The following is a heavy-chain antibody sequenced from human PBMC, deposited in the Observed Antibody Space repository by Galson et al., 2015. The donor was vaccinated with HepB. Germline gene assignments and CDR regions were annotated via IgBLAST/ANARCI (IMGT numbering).Heavy chain of an antibody. Sequence: TLSLTCTVSGGSISSGGYSWSWIRQPPGKGLEWIGYIYHSGSTYYNPSLKSRVTISVDRSKNQFSLKLSSVTAADTAVYYCARVVEGQQLAFDYWGQGTLVTVSS. CDR1: GGSISSGGYS. D-gene: IGHD6-13*01. CDR3: ARVVEGQQLAFDY. V-gene: IGHV4-30-2*01. J-gene: IGHJ4*02. CDR2: IYHSGST.